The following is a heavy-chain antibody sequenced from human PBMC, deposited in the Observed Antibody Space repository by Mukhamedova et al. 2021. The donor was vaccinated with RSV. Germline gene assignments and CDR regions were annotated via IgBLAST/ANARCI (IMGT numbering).Heavy chain of an antibody. J-gene: IGHJ5*02. CDR2: ISGSGGST. V-gene: IGHV3-23*01. D-gene: IGHD5-18*01. Sequence: VRQAPGKGLEWVSAISGSGGSTYYADSVKGRFTISRDNSKNTLYLQMNSLRAEDTAVYYCAKTAMVLSAWGPGTLVTVSS. CDR3: AKTAMVLSA.